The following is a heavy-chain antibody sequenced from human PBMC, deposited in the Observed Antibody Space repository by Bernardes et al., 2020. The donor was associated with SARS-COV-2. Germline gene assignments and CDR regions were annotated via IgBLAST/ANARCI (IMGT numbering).Heavy chain of an antibody. Sequence: GGSLRLSCAASGFTFSSYWMSWVRQAPGKGLEWVANIKQDGSEKYYVDSVKGRFTISRDNAKNSLYLQMNSLRAEDTAVYYCARDSGYQLDLYYGMDVWGQGTTVTVSS. D-gene: IGHD2-2*01. J-gene: IGHJ6*02. CDR2: IKQDGSEK. CDR3: ARDSGYQLDLYYGMDV. V-gene: IGHV3-7*01. CDR1: GFTFSSYW.